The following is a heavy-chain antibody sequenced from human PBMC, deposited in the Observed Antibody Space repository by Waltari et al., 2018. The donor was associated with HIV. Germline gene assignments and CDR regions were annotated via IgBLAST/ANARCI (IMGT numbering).Heavy chain of an antibody. CDR3: AGEMATVYVDY. Sequence: DVQLVESGGGLVKPGGSVRHPCGASGFALGGYIRTGVRQAPGKGLEWVASIASSSPTYIYYADSVRGRFTISRDNAKNSLYLQMNNLRAEDTAVYYCAGEMATVYVDYWGQGTLVTVSS. CDR1: GFALGGYI. CDR2: IASSSPTYI. V-gene: IGHV3-21*01. D-gene: IGHD5-12*01. J-gene: IGHJ4*02.